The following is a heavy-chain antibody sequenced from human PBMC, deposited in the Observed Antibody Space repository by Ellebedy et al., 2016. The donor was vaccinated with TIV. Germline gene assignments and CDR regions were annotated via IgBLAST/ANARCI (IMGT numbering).Heavy chain of an antibody. CDR3: ASSSGWYRLDY. CDR2: IHHSGMT. Sequence: MPSETLSLTCAVSGDSLSSDNWWNWVRQPPGKGLQWIGEIHHSGMTNRNPSLKSRVTMSVDKSKNQFSLSLSSLSAADTAAYSCASSSGWYRLDYWGQGTLVTVSS. D-gene: IGHD6-19*01. CDR1: GDSLSSDNW. J-gene: IGHJ4*02. V-gene: IGHV4-4*02.